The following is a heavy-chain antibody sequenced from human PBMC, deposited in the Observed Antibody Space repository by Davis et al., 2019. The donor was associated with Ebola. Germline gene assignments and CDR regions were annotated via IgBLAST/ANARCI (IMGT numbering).Heavy chain of an antibody. V-gene: IGHV1-69*13. CDR1: GGTFSSYA. CDR3: ARDRYSDGSGYFFEQSH. CDR2: IIPVSGIP. D-gene: IGHD3-22*01. Sequence: SVKVSCKASGGTFSSYAISWARQAPGQGLDWMGGIIPVSGIPKYAQKFQGRVTITADESTSTAYMELSSLRSEDTAVYYCARDRYSDGSGYFFEQSHWGQGTLVTVSS. J-gene: IGHJ4*02.